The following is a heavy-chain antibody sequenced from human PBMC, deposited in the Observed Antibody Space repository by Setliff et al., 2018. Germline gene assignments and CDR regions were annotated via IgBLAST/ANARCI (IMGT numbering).Heavy chain of an antibody. Sequence: GGSLRLSCIVSGFLFRDYEMNWVRQAPGKGLEWVSYISSSSSTIYYADSVKGRFTISRDNAKNSLYLQMNSLRAEDTAVYYCARVTKPAAISYYYYMDVWGKGTTVTVSS. CDR3: ARVTKPAAISYYYYMDV. CDR1: GFLFRDYE. V-gene: IGHV3-48*01. D-gene: IGHD2-2*01. J-gene: IGHJ6*03. CDR2: ISSSSSTI.